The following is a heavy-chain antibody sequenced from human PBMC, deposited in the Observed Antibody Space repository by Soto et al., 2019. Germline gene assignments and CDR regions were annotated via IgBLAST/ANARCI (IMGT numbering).Heavy chain of an antibody. CDR1: GHTFTGNY. CDR2: INPNSGGT. Sequence: GASVKVSCKASGHTFTGNYMHWVRQAPGQGLEWMGWINPNSGGTNYAQKFQGRVTMTRDTSISTAYMELSRLRSDDTAVYYCARETGAPYSNYFDYWGQGTLVTVSS. CDR3: ARETGAPYSNYFDY. J-gene: IGHJ4*02. V-gene: IGHV1-2*02. D-gene: IGHD4-4*01.